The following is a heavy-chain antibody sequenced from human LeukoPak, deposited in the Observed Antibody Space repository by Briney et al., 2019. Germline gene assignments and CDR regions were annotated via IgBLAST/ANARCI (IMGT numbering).Heavy chain of an antibody. V-gene: IGHV4-39*01. CDR2: IYYSGST. CDR3: ARSGEAGYSTLFDY. D-gene: IGHD6-13*01. J-gene: IGHJ4*02. CDR1: GGSISSSSYY. Sequence: PSETLSLTCTVSGGSISSSSYYWGWIRQPPGKGLEWIGSIYYSGSTYYNPSLKSRVTISVDTSKNQFSLKLSSVTAADTAVYYCARSGEAGYSTLFDYWGQGTLVTVSS.